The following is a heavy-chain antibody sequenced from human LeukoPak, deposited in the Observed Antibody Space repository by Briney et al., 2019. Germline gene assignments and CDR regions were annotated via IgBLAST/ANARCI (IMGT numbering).Heavy chain of an antibody. D-gene: IGHD2-2*01. V-gene: IGHV1-69*04. J-gene: IGHJ5*02. Sequence: GASVKVSCKASGGTFSSYAISWVRRAPGQGLEWMGRIIPILSIANYAQKFQGRVTITADKSTSTAYMELSSLRSEDTAVYYCARSSSTPAGWFDPWGQGTLVTVSS. CDR2: IIPILSIA. CDR3: ARSSSTPAGWFDP. CDR1: GGTFSSYA.